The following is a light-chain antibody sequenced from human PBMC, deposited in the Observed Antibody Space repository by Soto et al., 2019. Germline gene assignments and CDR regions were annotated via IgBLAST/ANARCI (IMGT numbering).Light chain of an antibody. J-gene: IGKJ1*01. CDR1: ESIDNW. CDR3: QQYNNWPRT. CDR2: AAS. V-gene: IGKV1-5*01. Sequence: DLQMTQSPSTLSASVGDTLIITCRASESIDNWLAWYQQKPGKAPKLLLFAASTLVGGVPSRFSGRGSGTDFTLTISSLQSEDFAVYYCQQYNNWPRTFGQGTKVDI.